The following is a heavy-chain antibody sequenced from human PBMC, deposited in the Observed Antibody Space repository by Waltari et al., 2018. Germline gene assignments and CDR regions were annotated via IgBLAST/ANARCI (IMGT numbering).Heavy chain of an antibody. CDR3: ARESDYGDYFYYYYYMDV. D-gene: IGHD4-17*01. V-gene: IGHV1-2*06. CDR2: INPNSGGT. Sequence: QVQLVQSGAEVKKPGASVKVSCKASGYTFTGYYMHWVRQAPGQGLEWMGRINPNSGGTNYAQKFQGRVTMTRDTSISKAYMELSRLRSDDTAVYYCARESDYGDYFYYYYYMDVWGKGTTVTVSS. J-gene: IGHJ6*03. CDR1: GYTFTGYY.